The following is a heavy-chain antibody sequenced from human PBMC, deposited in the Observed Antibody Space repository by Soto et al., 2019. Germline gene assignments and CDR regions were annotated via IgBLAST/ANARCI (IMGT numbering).Heavy chain of an antibody. CDR2: IIPIFGTA. CDR1: GGTFSSYA. J-gene: IGHJ6*02. V-gene: IGHV1-69*12. CDR3: ARGIGWLLRPYCCGGMDV. Sequence: QVQLVQSGAEVKKPGSSVKVSCKASGGTFSSYAISWVRQAPGQGLEWMGGIIPIFGTANYAQKFQGRVTITADESTSTDYMELSRLRSEDTAVYYCARGIGWLLRPYCCGGMDVWGQGTTVTVSS. D-gene: IGHD3-22*01.